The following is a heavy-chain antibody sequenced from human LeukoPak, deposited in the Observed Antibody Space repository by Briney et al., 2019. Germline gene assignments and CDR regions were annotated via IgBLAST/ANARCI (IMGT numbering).Heavy chain of an antibody. CDR3: ARVGQQWPHYYFDY. CDR1: GGSISSNNYY. D-gene: IGHD6-19*01. CDR2: IHYSGST. J-gene: IGHJ4*02. Sequence: SETLSLTCTVSGGSISSNNYYWSWIRQPPGKGLEWIGSIHYSGSTYYNPSLKSRVTISVDTSKNQFSLKLSSVTAADTAVYYCARVGQQWPHYYFDYWGQGTLVTVSS. V-gene: IGHV4-39*07.